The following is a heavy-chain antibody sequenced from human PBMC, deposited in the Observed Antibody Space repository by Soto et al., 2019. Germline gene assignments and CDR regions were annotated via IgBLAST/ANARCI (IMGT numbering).Heavy chain of an antibody. V-gene: IGHV4-4*07. CDR1: DDSISSYS. J-gene: IGHJ5*02. Sequence: SETLSLTCTASDDSISSYSWSWIRQPAGKGLEWIGRIYPSGSANYNPSIKSRVIMSVDTSKNQFSLKLTSVTAADTAMSFSARTLTAAGTENWFDPWGQGTLVTVSS. CDR3: ARTLTAAGTENWFDP. D-gene: IGHD6-13*01. CDR2: IYPSGSA.